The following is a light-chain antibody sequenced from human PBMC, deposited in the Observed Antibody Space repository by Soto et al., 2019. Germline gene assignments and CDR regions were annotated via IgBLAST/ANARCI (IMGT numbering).Light chain of an antibody. J-gene: IGKJ3*01. CDR3: QQSYSPSIT. V-gene: IGKV1-39*01. CDR1: KSINTY. Sequence: EIQMTQKPSSLSASXXXXXXXXXXATKSINTYVNWYQQKPGKAPKLLIYTATSLQGGVPSRFSGSGSGTDFTLTISSLQPEDLATYYCQQSYSPSITFGPGTIVDV. CDR2: TAT.